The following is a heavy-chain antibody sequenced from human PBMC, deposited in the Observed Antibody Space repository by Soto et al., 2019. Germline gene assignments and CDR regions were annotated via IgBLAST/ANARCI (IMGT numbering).Heavy chain of an antibody. D-gene: IGHD1-26*01. CDR1: GYTFSNYG. CDR3: ARERRWEPLLY. J-gene: IGHJ4*02. V-gene: IGHV1-18*01. Sequence: QVQLVQSGPEVKKPGASVKVSCKGSGYTFSNYGVTWVRQAPGQGLERLGWVSAYNRNTDDAQKFEDRATMTIDTSTNTVYLELRGLTPDDTAVYYCARERRWEPLLYWGQGTL. CDR2: VSAYNRNT.